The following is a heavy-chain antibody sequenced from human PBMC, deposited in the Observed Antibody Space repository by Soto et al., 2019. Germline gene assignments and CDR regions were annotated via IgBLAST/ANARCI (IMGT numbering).Heavy chain of an antibody. CDR3: ARGGLVVTRRENFDY. CDR2: IYYSGST. J-gene: IGHJ4*02. CDR1: GGSISSGGYY. V-gene: IGHV4-31*03. Sequence: QVQLQESGPGLVKPSQTLSLTCTVSGGSISSGGYYWSWIRQHPGKGLEWIGYIYYSGSTYYNPSLKSRVTISVDTSKNQFSLKLSSVTAADTAVYYCARGGLVVTRRENFDYWGQGTLVTVSS. D-gene: IGHD1-26*01.